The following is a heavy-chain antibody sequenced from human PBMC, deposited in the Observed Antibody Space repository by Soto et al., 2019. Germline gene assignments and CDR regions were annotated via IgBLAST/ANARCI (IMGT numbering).Heavy chain of an antibody. V-gene: IGHV1-8*01. CDR3: SRVVGYYEFYDFLRWFDP. J-gene: IGHJ5*02. D-gene: IGHD3-3*01. CDR2: MNPNGGNT. Sequence: QVQLVQSGAEVKKPGASVKVSCKASGYTFTSYDINWVRQATGQGLEWMGWMNPNGGNTGYAQKFQGRVTMTRNTSISTAYMELSRLRSEDTAVYYCSRVVGYYEFYDFLRWFDPWGQGTLVTVSS. CDR1: GYTFTSYD.